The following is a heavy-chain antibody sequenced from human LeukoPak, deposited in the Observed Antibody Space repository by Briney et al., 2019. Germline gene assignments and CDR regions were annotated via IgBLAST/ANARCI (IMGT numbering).Heavy chain of an antibody. CDR2: ISAYNGNT. CDR1: GYTIDSYS. Sequence: ASVTVSCKASGYTIDSYSISWVRQAPGQGLEWMGWISAYNGNTNYAHKVQGRVTMTTDTSTSTAYMELRSLRSDDTAVYYCARGDCSGGGCFLPEHFRHWGQGTRVTVSS. D-gene: IGHD2-15*01. CDR3: ARGDCSGGGCFLPEHFRH. V-gene: IGHV1-18*01. J-gene: IGHJ1*01.